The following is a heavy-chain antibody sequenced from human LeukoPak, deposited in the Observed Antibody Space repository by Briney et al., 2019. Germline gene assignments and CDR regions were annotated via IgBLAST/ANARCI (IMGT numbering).Heavy chain of an antibody. D-gene: IGHD2-2*01. V-gene: IGHV3-30*02. CDR3: ARERTPLPSSPLDY. CDR2: IRYDGSNK. CDR1: GFTFSSYG. Sequence: GGSLRLSCAASGFTFSSYGMHWVRQAPGKGLEWVAFIRYDGSNKYYADSVKGRFTISRDNSKNTLYLQMNSLRAEDTAVYYCARERTPLPSSPLDYWGQGTLVTVSS. J-gene: IGHJ4*02.